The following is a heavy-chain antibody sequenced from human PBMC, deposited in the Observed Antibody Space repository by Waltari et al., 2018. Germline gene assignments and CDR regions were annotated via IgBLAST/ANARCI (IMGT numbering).Heavy chain of an antibody. Sequence: QVQLQESGPGLVKPSETLSLTCTVSGGSISSHYWLWIRQPPGKGLEWIGYIYYSGSTNYNPSLKSRVTISVDTSKNQFSLKLSSVTAADTAVYYCARGLEMATIVGAFDIWGQGTMVTVSS. V-gene: IGHV4-59*11. D-gene: IGHD5-12*01. CDR2: IYYSGST. J-gene: IGHJ3*02. CDR3: ARGLEMATIVGAFDI. CDR1: GGSISSHY.